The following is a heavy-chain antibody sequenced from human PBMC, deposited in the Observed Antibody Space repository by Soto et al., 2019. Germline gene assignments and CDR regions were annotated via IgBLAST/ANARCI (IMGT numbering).Heavy chain of an antibody. Sequence: EVQLVESGGGLVQPGGSLRLSCAASGFTFSSYWMSWVRQAPGKGLEWVANIKQDGSEKYYVDSVKGRFTISRDNARNSLYLQMNSLRSEDTALYYCARLPFYYSYGMDVWGQGTTVTVSS. CDR2: IKQDGSEK. J-gene: IGHJ6*02. V-gene: IGHV3-7*01. CDR1: GFTFSSYW. CDR3: ARLPFYYSYGMDV.